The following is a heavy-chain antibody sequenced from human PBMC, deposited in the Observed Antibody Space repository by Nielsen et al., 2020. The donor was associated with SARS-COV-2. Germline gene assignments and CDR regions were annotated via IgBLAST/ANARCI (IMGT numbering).Heavy chain of an antibody. CDR2: IYYSGST. Sequence: SETLSLTCTVSGGSISSSSYYWGWIRQPPGKGLEWIGSIYYSGSTYYNPSLKSRVTISVDTSKNQFSLKLSSVTAADTAVYYCARERPGPVVGYYFDYWGQGTLGTVSS. D-gene: IGHD2-15*01. J-gene: IGHJ4*02. CDR3: ARERPGPVVGYYFDY. V-gene: IGHV4-39*07. CDR1: GGSISSSSYY.